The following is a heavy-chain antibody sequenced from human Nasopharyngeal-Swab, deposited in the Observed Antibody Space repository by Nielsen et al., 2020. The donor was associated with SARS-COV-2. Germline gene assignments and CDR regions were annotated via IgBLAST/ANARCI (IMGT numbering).Heavy chain of an antibody. CDR3: ARDLGWLRPGGIYYYYGMDV. CDR1: GGSISSYY. CDR2: IYYSGST. Sequence: SETLSLTCTVSGGSISSYYWSWIRQPPGKGLEWIGHIYYSGSTNYNPSLKSRVTISVDTSKNQFSLKLSSVTAADTAVYYCARDLGWLRPGGIYYYYGMDVWGQGTTVTVSS. V-gene: IGHV4-59*01. D-gene: IGHD5-12*01. J-gene: IGHJ6*02.